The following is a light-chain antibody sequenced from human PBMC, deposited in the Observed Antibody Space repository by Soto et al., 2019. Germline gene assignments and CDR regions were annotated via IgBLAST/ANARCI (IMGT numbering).Light chain of an antibody. Sequence: EIVLTQSPATLSLSPGERATLCCRASQSVSSYLAWYQQKPGQAPRLLIYDASNRATGIPARFSGSGSGTDFTLTISGLEPEDFAVYYCQQRSNLITFGQGTRLEIK. V-gene: IGKV3-11*01. CDR1: QSVSSY. CDR3: QQRSNLIT. CDR2: DAS. J-gene: IGKJ5*01.